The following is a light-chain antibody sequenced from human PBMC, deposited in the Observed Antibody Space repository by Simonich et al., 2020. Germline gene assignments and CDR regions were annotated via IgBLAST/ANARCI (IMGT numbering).Light chain of an antibody. CDR3: SSYTSSSTLV. CDR1: SSDVGCYNY. V-gene: IGLV2-14*01. CDR2: DVS. J-gene: IGLJ2*01. Sequence: QSALTQPASVSGSPGQSITISCTGTSSDVGCYNYVSWYQQPPGKAPKLMLYDVSKRPSGVSNRFSGSKSGNTATLTISGLQAEDEADYYCSSYTSSSTLVFGGGTKLTVL.